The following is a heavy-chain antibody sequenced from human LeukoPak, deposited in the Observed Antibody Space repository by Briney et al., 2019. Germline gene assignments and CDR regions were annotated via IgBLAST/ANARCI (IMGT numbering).Heavy chain of an antibody. CDR3: ARSSRYNSAWFLY. J-gene: IGHJ4*02. D-gene: IGHD6-19*01. V-gene: IGHV4-59*01. Sequence: SETLSLTCTVSGGSTSTYYWSWIRQPPGKGLEWIGYINFSGNTNYNPSLKSRVTISLDTSKMQFSLKLTSVTAPDTAVYYCARSSRYNSAWFLYWGRGTLVTVSS. CDR2: INFSGNT. CDR1: GGSTSTYY.